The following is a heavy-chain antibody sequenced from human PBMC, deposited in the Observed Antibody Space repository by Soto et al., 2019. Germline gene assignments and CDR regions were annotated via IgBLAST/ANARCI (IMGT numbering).Heavy chain of an antibody. V-gene: IGHV3-23*01. J-gene: IGHJ3*02. D-gene: IGHD1-26*01. CDR3: ATSQLSGSSTFDI. CDR1: GFTFSSYA. CDR2: ISGSGGST. Sequence: GGSLRLSCAASGFTFSSYAMSWVRQAPGKGLEWVSAISGSGGSTYYADSVKGRFTISRDNPKNTLYLQMNSLRAEDTAVYYCATSQLSGSSTFDIWGQGTMVTVSS.